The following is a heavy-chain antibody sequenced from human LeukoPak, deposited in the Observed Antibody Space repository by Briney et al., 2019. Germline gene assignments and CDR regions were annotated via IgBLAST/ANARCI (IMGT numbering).Heavy chain of an antibody. V-gene: IGHV1-2*06. CDR1: GYIFTGYH. D-gene: IGHD1-26*01. Sequence: ASVKVSRKASGYIFTGYHMHWLRQAPGQGLEWVGRMNPNNGGTYYAQKFQDRVTMTSDTSISTAYMELSSLTSDDTALYYCARDYYSGTYAHWGQGTLVTVSS. CDR2: MNPNNGGT. CDR3: ARDYYSGTYAH. J-gene: IGHJ4*02.